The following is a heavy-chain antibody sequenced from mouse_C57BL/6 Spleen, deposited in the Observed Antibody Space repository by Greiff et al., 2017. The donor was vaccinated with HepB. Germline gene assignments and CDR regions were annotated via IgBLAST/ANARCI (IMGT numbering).Heavy chain of an antibody. Sequence: VQLKESGPELVKPGASVKISCKASGYSFTGYYMNWVKQSPEKSLEWIGEINPSTGGTTYNQKFKAKATLTVDKSSSTAYMQLKSLTSEDSAVYYCARDWDGYYFDYWGQGTTLTVSS. CDR1: GYSFTGYY. J-gene: IGHJ2*01. D-gene: IGHD4-1*01. V-gene: IGHV1-42*01. CDR3: ARDWDGYYFDY. CDR2: INPSTGGT.